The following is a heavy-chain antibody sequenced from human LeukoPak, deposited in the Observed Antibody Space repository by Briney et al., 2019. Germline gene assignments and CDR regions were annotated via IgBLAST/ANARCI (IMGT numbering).Heavy chain of an antibody. CDR3: ARDVFVASDAFDI. CDR1: GGSFSGYY. Sequence: SETLSLTCAVYGGSFSGYYWSWIRQPPGKGLEWIGEINHSGSTNYNPSLKSRVTISIDVSKNQFSLKLRSVTAADTAIYYCARDVFVASDAFDIWGQGTMVSVSS. V-gene: IGHV4-34*01. CDR2: INHSGST. D-gene: IGHD5-12*01. J-gene: IGHJ3*02.